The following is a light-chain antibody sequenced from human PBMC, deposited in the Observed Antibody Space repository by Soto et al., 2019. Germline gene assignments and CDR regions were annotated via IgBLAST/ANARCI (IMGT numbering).Light chain of an antibody. CDR2: STD. Sequence: QSALTQPPSASGTPGQTVTISCPGSSSNVGKNIVNWYQQVPGTAPKLLIYSTDQRPSGVPDRFSGSKSGTSASLAISGLQSEDEADYYCAAWDDGRNDLYVIGSGTKVTVL. V-gene: IGLV1-44*01. J-gene: IGLJ1*01. CDR1: SSNVGKNI. CDR3: AAWDDGRNDLYV.